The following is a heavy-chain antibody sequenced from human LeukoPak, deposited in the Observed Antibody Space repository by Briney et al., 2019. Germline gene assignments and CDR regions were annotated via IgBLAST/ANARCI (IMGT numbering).Heavy chain of an antibody. CDR3: ARDGAAMATGAGETDRRMFY. J-gene: IGHJ4*02. CDR2: IIPIFGTA. D-gene: IGHD5-18*01. V-gene: IGHV1-69*13. CDR1: GGTFSSYA. Sequence: GASVKVSCKASGGTFSSYAISWVRQAPGQGLEWMGGIIPIFGTANYAQKFQGRVTITADESTSTAYMELSSLRSEDTAVYYCARDGAAMATGAGETDRRMFYWGQGTLVTVSS.